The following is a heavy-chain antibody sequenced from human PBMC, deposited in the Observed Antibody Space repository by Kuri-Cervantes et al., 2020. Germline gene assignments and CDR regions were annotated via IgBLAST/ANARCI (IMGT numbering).Heavy chain of an antibody. J-gene: IGHJ6*03. Sequence: ASVKVSCKVSGYTLTELSMHWVRQAPGKGLEWMGGFDPEDGETIYAQKFQGRVTMTEDTSTDTAYMELSSLRSEDTAVYYCARSSGWLWGVISYYYYMDVWGKGTTVTVSS. V-gene: IGHV1-24*01. D-gene: IGHD6-19*01. CDR1: GYTLTELS. CDR2: FDPEDGET. CDR3: ARSSGWLWGVISYYYYMDV.